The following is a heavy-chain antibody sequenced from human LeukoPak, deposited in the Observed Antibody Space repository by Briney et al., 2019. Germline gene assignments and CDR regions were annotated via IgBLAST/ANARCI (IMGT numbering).Heavy chain of an antibody. CDR2: INHSGST. CDR3: ARLARTTHYYYGMDV. CDR1: GGSFSGYY. D-gene: IGHD1-7*01. Sequence: SETLSVTCAVYGGSFSGYYWSWIRQPPGKGLEWIGEINHSGSTNYNPSLKSRVTISVDTSKNQFSLKLSSVTAADTAVYYCARLARTTHYYYGMDVWGQGTTVTVSS. J-gene: IGHJ6*02. V-gene: IGHV4-34*01.